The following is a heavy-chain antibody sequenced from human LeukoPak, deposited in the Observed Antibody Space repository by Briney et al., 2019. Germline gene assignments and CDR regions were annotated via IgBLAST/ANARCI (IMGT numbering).Heavy chain of an antibody. CDR3: ARGSSNWYGPSGY. V-gene: IGHV4-59*01. CDR2: IYYSGST. D-gene: IGHD6-13*01. J-gene: IGHJ4*02. CDR1: GGSINNYY. Sequence: SETLSLTCTVSGGSINNYYWSWIRQPPGKGLEWIGYIYYSGSTNYNPSLKSRVTISVDTSRNQFSLKLTSVTAADTAMYDCARGSSNWYGPSGYWGQGTLVTVSS.